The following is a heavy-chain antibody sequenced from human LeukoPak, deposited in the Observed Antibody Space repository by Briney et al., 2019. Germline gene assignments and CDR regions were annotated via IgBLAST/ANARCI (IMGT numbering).Heavy chain of an antibody. CDR2: IYYSGST. D-gene: IGHD1-26*01. Sequence: SETLSLTCTVSGGSISSYYWCWIQQPPGKGLEWIGYIYYSGSTNYNPSLKSRVTISVDTSKNQFSLKLSSVTAADTAVYYCARDPSIVGADYMDVWGKGTTVTVSS. CDR3: ARDPSIVGADYMDV. CDR1: GGSISSYY. V-gene: IGHV4-59*01. J-gene: IGHJ6*03.